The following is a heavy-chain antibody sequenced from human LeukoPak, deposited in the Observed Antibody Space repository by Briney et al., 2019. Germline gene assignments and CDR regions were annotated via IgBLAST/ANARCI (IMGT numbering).Heavy chain of an antibody. CDR1: GGTFSSYA. V-gene: IGHV1-69*05. CDR3: ASTYYDSSGYFDY. Sequence: ASVKVSCKASGGTFSSYAISWVRQAPGQGLEWMGGIIPIFGTANYAQKFQGRVTITTDESTSTAYMELSSLSSEDTAVYYCASTYYDSSGYFDYWGQGTLVTVSS. D-gene: IGHD3-22*01. J-gene: IGHJ4*02. CDR2: IIPIFGTA.